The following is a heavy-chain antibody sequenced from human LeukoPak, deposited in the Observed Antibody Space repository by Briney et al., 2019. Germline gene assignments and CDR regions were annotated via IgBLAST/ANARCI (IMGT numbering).Heavy chain of an antibody. J-gene: IGHJ4*02. D-gene: IGHD5-18*01. Sequence: ASVKVSCKASGYTFTSYAMNWVRQAPGQGLEWMGWINPNSGGTNYAQKFQGRVTMTRDTSISTAYMELSRLRSEDTAVYYCARDGGYSYGYVPLDYWGQGTLVTVSS. CDR2: INPNSGGT. CDR3: ARDGGYSYGYVPLDY. CDR1: GYTFTSYA. V-gene: IGHV1-2*02.